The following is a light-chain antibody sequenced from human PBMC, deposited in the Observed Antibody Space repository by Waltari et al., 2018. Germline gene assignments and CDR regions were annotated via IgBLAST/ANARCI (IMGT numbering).Light chain of an antibody. V-gene: IGLV7-43*01. CDR1: TRAVTSDYY. Sequence: QTVVTQEPSLTVSPGGTVTPTCAYITRAVTSDYYPNWFQQKPGQAHRALIHSTSVRYSWTPTRFSGSLLGDKAALTLSGVQPEDEADYYCLLYYGGPWVFGGGTKVTVL. J-gene: IGLJ3*02. CDR2: STS. CDR3: LLYYGGPWV.